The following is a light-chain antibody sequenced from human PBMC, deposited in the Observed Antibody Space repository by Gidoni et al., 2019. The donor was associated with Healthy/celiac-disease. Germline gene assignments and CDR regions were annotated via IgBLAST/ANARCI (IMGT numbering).Light chain of an antibody. CDR3: AAWDDSLSGYV. J-gene: IGLJ1*01. CDR1: SSNIGSNY. CDR2: RNN. Sequence: GQRVTISCSGSSSNIGSNYVYWYQQLPGTAPKLLIYRNNQRPSGVPDRFSGSKSGTSASLAISGLRSEDEADYYCAAWDDSLSGYVFGTGTKVTVL. V-gene: IGLV1-47*01.